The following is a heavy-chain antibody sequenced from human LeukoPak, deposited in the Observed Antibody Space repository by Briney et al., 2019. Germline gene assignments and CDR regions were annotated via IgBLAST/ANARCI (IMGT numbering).Heavy chain of an antibody. J-gene: IGHJ4*02. Sequence: SETLSLTCTVSGYSITSGYYWGWIRQPPGKGLEWIGSIYHSGNTYYNPSLKSQVTISVDTSKNQFSLKLTSVTAADTAVYYCARDGGSGIFTSGSFDYWGQGTLVTVSS. CDR2: IYHSGNT. CDR3: ARDGGSGIFTSGSFDY. V-gene: IGHV4-38-2*02. D-gene: IGHD3-10*01. CDR1: GYSITSGYY.